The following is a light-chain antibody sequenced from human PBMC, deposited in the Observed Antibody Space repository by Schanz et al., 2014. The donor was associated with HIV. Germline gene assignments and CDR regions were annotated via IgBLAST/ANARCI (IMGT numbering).Light chain of an antibody. CDR2: DVS. J-gene: IGLJ3*02. V-gene: IGLV2-14*03. Sequence: QSALTQPASVSGSPGQSISISCTGTSGDVGSYNYVSWYQQHPGKAPKLMIYDVSNRPSGVSSRFSGSKSGNTASLTISGLQAEDEADYYCCSYASSGVFGGGTKLTVL. CDR1: SGDVGSYNY. CDR3: CSYASSGV.